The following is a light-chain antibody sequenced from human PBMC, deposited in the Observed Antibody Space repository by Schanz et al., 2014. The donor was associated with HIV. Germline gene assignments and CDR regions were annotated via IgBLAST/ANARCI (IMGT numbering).Light chain of an antibody. V-gene: IGKV3-20*01. Sequence: ESVLTQSPGTLSLSPGERATLSCRTSQSISSSYLAWYQQKPGQAPRLLIYGASSRATGIPDRFSGSGSGTDFTLTISRLEPEDFAVYYCQQYGTSPITFGQGTRLEIK. CDR1: QSISSSY. CDR3: QQYGTSPIT. J-gene: IGKJ5*01. CDR2: GAS.